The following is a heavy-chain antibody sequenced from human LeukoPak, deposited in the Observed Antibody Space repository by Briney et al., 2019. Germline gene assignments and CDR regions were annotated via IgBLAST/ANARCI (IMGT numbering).Heavy chain of an antibody. CDR2: IYYSGST. D-gene: IGHD3-3*01. V-gene: IGHV4-31*03. CDR1: GGSISSGGYY. J-gene: IGHJ6*03. CDR3: ATKNKGDFWSGYPLQRYYYYYYMDV. Sequence: KPSETLSLTCTVSGGSISSGGYYWSWIRQHPGKGLEWIGYIYYSGSTYYNPSLKSRVTISVDTSKNQFSLKLSSVTAADTAVYYCATKNKGDFWSGYPLQRYYYYYYMDVWGKGTTVTVSS.